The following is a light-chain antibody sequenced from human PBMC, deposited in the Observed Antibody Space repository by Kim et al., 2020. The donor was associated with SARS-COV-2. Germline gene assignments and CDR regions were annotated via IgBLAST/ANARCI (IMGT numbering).Light chain of an antibody. J-gene: IGLJ2*01. Sequence: GQSVTISCPGTSSGVGGYNYVSWYQQHPGKAPKLMIYEVSKRPSGVPDRFSGSKSGHTASLTVSGLEAEDEAHYYCSSYGGTNTVVFGGGTQLTVL. CDR1: SSGVGGYNY. V-gene: IGLV2-8*01. CDR2: EVS. CDR3: SSYGGTNTVV.